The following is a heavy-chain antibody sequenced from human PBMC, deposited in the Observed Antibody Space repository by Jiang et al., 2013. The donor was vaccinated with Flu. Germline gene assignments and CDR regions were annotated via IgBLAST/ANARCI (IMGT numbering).Heavy chain of an antibody. Sequence: SGFSFSRYGMHWVRQAPGKGLEWVAVISFDGSNKYYADSVKGRFTISRDNSKNTLYLQMNSLRVEDSAVYHCARTFHINYYDSSGYNNAVDYWGQGTLVTVSS. D-gene: IGHD3-22*01. V-gene: IGHV3-30-3*01. CDR3: ARTFHINYYDSSGYNNAVDY. CDR2: ISFDGSNK. J-gene: IGHJ4*02. CDR1: GFSFSRYG.